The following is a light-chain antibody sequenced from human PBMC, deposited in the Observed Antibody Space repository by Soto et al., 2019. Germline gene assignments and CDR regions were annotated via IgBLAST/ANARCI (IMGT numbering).Light chain of an antibody. CDR2: SNN. J-gene: IGLJ1*01. V-gene: IGLV1-44*01. CDR1: SSNIGSNT. CDR3: GVWDDSLSGYV. Sequence: QSVLTQPPSVSGTPGQRVTISCSGSSSNIGSNTVNWYQQVPGTAPKVVIYSNNQRPAGVPDRFSGSKSGTSASLAISGLQSEDEADYYCGVWDDSLSGYVFGTGTKLTVL.